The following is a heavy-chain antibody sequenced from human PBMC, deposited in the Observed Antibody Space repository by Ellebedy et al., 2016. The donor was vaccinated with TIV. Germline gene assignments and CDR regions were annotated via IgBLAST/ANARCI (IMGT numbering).Heavy chain of an antibody. CDR1: GFTFSNYA. D-gene: IGHD5-18*01. CDR2: ISGSGVST. V-gene: IGHV3-23*01. J-gene: IGHJ4*02. Sequence: GGSLRLSCAASGFTFSNYAMSWVRQAPGKGLEWVSSISGSGVSTFYADSVKGRFTISRDNSKNTLYLQMNSLRAEDTAVYYCAKSVDTAMVYFDYWGQGTLVIVSS. CDR3: AKSVDTAMVYFDY.